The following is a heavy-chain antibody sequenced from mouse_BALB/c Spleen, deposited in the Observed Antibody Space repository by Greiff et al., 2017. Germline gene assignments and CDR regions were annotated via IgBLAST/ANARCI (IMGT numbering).Heavy chain of an antibody. J-gene: IGHJ4*01. Sequence: EVQLVESGGDLVKPGGSLKLSCAASGFTFSSYGMSWVRQTPDKRLEWVATISSGGSYTYYPDSVKGRFTISRDNAKNTLYLQMSSLKSEDTAMYYCARGYDYGAMDYWGQGTSVTVSS. D-gene: IGHD2-4*01. CDR1: GFTFSSYG. CDR3: ARGYDYGAMDY. CDR2: ISSGGSYT. V-gene: IGHV5-6*01.